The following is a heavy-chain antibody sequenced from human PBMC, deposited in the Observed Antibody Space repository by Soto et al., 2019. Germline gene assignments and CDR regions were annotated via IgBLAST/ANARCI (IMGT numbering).Heavy chain of an antibody. Sequence: LGESLKISCKGSGYSFTNSWIGWVRQMPGKGLEWMGRIDPSDSYTNYSPSFQGHVTISADKSISTAYLQWSSLKASDTAMYYCASHNYYGSGSYWWFDPWGQGTLVTVSS. CDR1: GYSFTNSW. V-gene: IGHV5-10-1*01. D-gene: IGHD3-10*01. CDR3: ASHNYYGSGSYWWFDP. CDR2: IDPSDSYT. J-gene: IGHJ5*02.